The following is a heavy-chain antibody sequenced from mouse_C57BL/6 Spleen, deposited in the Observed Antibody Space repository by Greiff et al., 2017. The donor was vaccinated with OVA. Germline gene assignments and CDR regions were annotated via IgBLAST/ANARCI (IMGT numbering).Heavy chain of an antibody. V-gene: IGHV5-17*01. CDR2: ISSGSSTI. D-gene: IGHD2-3*01. CDR1: GFTFSDYG. CDR3: ARVYDGYYAYFDY. Sequence: EVMLVESGGGLVKPGGSLKLPCAASGFTFSDYGMHWVRQAPEKGLEWVAYISSGSSTIYYADTVKGRFTISRDNAKDTLFLQMTSLRSEDTAMYYCARVYDGYYAYFDYWGQGTTLTVSS. J-gene: IGHJ2*01.